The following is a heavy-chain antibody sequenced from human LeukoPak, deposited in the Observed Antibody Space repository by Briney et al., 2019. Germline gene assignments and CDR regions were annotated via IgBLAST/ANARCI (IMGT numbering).Heavy chain of an antibody. CDR3: AKDGRTGYPFDS. J-gene: IGHJ4*02. V-gene: IGHV3-21*01. D-gene: IGHD5-12*01. Sequence: PGGSLRLSCAASGFTFSNYNMNWVRQTPGKGLEWVSSITRDSIYTFYADSVKGRFTISRDDAKNSLSLQMNSLRAEDTAVYYCAKDGRTGYPFDSWGQGTLVTVSS. CDR2: ITRDSIYT. CDR1: GFTFSNYN.